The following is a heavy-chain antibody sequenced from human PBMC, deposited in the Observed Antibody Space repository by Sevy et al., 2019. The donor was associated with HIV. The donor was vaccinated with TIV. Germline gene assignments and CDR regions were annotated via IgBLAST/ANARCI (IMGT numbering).Heavy chain of an antibody. V-gene: IGHV3-7*03. D-gene: IGHD6-13*01. CDR3: ARDSPPYTSTFSSLYV. CDR2: INQDGSAK. J-gene: IGHJ4*02. Sequence: GGSLRLSCSASGFNFNDYWMNWVRQAPGKGLEWVANINQDGSAKYYVDSAKGRFTISRDNAKNSLYLQMNSLRADDTAVYYCARDSPPYTSTFSSLYVWGQGTLVTVSS. CDR1: GFNFNDYW.